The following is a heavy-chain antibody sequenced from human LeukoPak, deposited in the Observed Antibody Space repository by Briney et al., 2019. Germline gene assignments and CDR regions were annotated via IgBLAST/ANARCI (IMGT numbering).Heavy chain of an antibody. D-gene: IGHD2-2*01. J-gene: IGHJ6*03. CDR1: GYSFSSYC. Sequence: GESLKISCKGSGYSFSSYCIGWVRQMPGKGLEWMGIIYPGDSDTRYSPSFQGQVTISADKSISTAYLQWSSLKASDTAMYYCARQYCSSTGCRLGNYYYYMDVWGKGTTVTVSS. V-gene: IGHV5-51*01. CDR2: IYPGDSDT. CDR3: ARQYCSSTGCRLGNYYYYMDV.